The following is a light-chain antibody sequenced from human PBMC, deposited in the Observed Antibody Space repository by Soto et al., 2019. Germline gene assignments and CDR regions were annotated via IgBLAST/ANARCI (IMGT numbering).Light chain of an antibody. J-gene: IGLJ3*02. CDR1: NSNLGAGYD. CDR3: QAYDYSLTAFV. Sequence: QSALTQPPSVSGAPGQRVTISCTGNNSNLGAGYDVHWYQQLPGAAPKLVIFGNRNRPSGVPERFSGSKSGTSASLAITGLQSEDEADYYCQAYDYSLTAFVFGAGTKLTVL. V-gene: IGLV1-40*01. CDR2: GNR.